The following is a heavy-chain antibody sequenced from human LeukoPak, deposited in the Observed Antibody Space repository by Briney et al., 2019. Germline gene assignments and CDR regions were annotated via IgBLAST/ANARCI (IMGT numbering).Heavy chain of an antibody. CDR3: AKDGGSPEYSGYYFDY. V-gene: IGHV3-23*01. CDR1: GFTFSSYA. D-gene: IGHD5-12*01. J-gene: IGHJ4*02. Sequence: PGGSLRLSCAASGFTFSSYAMSWVRQAPGKGLEWVSAISGSGGSTYYADSVKGRFTISRDNSKNTLYLQMNSLRAEDTAVYYCAKDGGSPEYSGYYFDYWGQGTLVTVSS. CDR2: ISGSGGST.